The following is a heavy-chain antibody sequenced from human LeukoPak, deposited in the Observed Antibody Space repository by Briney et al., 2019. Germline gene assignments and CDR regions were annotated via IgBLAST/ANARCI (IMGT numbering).Heavy chain of an antibody. CDR3: ARTRSGYQLLYNY. Sequence: SETLSLTCAVYGVSFSGYYWSWIRQPPGKGLEWIGEINHSGSTNYNPSLKSRVTISLDTSQNQFSLKVTSVTAADTAMYYCARTRSGYQLLYNYWGQGTLVTVSS. CDR1: GVSFSGYY. J-gene: IGHJ4*02. CDR2: INHSGST. V-gene: IGHV4-34*01. D-gene: IGHD2-2*01.